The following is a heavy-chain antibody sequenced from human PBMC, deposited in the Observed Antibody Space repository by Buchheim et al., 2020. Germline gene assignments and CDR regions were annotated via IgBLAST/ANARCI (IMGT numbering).Heavy chain of an antibody. V-gene: IGHV4-39*01. CDR3: ARHGYCSGGTCYSAYYYLDV. J-gene: IGHJ6*03. D-gene: IGHD2-15*01. CDR1: GDSIKSGYF. Sequence: QLQLQESGPGLVMPSETLSLTCTVSGDSIKSGYFWGWIRQPPGKGLEWIGTIHYGGSTYYNPSLKSRVTISVATSKTQFSLKLTSVTAADTAVFYCARHGYCSGGTCYSAYYYLDVWGKGT. CDR2: IHYGGST.